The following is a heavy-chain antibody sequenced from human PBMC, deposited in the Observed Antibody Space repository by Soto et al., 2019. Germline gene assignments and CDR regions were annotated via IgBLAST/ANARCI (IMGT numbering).Heavy chain of an antibody. J-gene: IGHJ6*02. CDR3: ATPGIAAAGLDYYYYYYGMDV. Sequence: QVQLVQSGAEVKKPRSSVKVSCKASGGTFSSYAISWVRQAPGQGLEWMGGIIPIFGTANYAQKFQGRVTITADESTSTAYMELSSLRSEDTAVYYCATPGIAAAGLDYYYYYYGMDVWGQGTTVTVSS. D-gene: IGHD6-13*01. V-gene: IGHV1-69*01. CDR1: GGTFSSYA. CDR2: IIPIFGTA.